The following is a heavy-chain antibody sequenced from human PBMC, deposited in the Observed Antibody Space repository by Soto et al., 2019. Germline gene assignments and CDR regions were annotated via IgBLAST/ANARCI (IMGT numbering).Heavy chain of an antibody. Sequence: ASVKVSCKASGGTFSSYAISWVRQAPGQGLEWMGGIIPIFGTANYAQRFQGRVTITADESTSTAYMELSSLRSEDTAVYYCARHWDYGSGSYYETPFYYYYYGMDVWGQGTTVTVSS. CDR1: GGTFSSYA. CDR2: IIPIFGTA. CDR3: ARHWDYGSGSYYETPFYYYYYGMDV. D-gene: IGHD3-10*01. J-gene: IGHJ6*02. V-gene: IGHV1-69*13.